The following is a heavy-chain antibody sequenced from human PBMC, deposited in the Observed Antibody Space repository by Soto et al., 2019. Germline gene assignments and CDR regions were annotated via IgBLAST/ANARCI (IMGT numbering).Heavy chain of an antibody. CDR1: GFTFSNYA. D-gene: IGHD3-22*01. CDR3: AKSHFRYYSDSSGYSYFDY. J-gene: IGHJ4*02. CDR2: ITGSGTST. V-gene: IGHV3-23*01. Sequence: GSLRLSCAASGFTFSNYAMSWVRQAPGKGLEWVSAITGSGTSTYYADFVKGRFTISRDNSKNTLYPQMNSLRAEDTAVYDCAKSHFRYYSDSSGYSYFDYWGQGNLVTVSS.